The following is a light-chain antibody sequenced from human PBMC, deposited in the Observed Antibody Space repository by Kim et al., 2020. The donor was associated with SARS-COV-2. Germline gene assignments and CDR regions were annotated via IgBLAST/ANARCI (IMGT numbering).Light chain of an antibody. V-gene: IGKV3-11*01. CDR2: DAS. CDR3: QQRSNWPYALT. J-gene: IGKJ4*01. Sequence: PGERATRSCRARQSVSSYLAWYQQKPGQAPRLLIYDASNRATGIPARFSGSGSGTDFTLTISSLEPEDFAVYYCQQRSNWPYALTFGGGTKVDIK. CDR1: QSVSSY.